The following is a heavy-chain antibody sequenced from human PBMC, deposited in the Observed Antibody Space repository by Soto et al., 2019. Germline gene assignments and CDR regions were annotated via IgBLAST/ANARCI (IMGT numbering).Heavy chain of an antibody. J-gene: IGHJ3*02. Sequence: KPSETLSLTCAVYGGSFSGYYWSWIRQPPGKGLEWIGEINHSGSTNYNPSLKSRVTISVDTSKNQFSLKLSSVTAADTAVYYCARGLKKWLQWGAFDIWGQGTMVTVSS. CDR3: ARGLKKWLQWGAFDI. V-gene: IGHV4-34*01. D-gene: IGHD4-4*01. CDR2: INHSGST. CDR1: GGSFSGYY.